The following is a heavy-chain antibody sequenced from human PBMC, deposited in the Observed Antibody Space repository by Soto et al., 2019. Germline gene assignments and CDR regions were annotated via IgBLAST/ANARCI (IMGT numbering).Heavy chain of an antibody. D-gene: IGHD3-3*01. CDR2: MNPNSGNT. V-gene: IGHV1-8*01. Sequence: GASVKVSCKASGYTFTSYDINWVRQATGQGLEWMGWMNPNSGNTGYAQKLQGRVTMTRNTSISTAYMELSSLRSEDTAVYYCARGVLRFLEWPATASAFDIWGQGTMVTVSS. J-gene: IGHJ3*02. CDR3: ARGVLRFLEWPATASAFDI. CDR1: GYTFTSYD.